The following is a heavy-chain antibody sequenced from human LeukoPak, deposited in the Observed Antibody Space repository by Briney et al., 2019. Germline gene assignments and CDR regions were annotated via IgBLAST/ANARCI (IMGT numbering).Heavy chain of an antibody. V-gene: IGHV3-23*01. CDR3: AKRNQYYYDSSGYYDY. D-gene: IGHD3-22*01. J-gene: IGHJ4*02. Sequence: GGSLRLSCAASGFTFSSYAMSWVRQAPGKGLEWVSAISGSGGSTYYADSVKGRFTISSDNSKNTLYLQMNSLRAEDTAVYYCAKRNQYYYDSSGYYDYWGQGTLVTVSS. CDR2: ISGSGGST. CDR1: GFTFSSYA.